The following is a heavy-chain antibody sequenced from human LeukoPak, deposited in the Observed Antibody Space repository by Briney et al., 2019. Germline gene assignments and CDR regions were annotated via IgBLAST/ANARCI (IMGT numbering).Heavy chain of an antibody. D-gene: IGHD5-24*01. J-gene: IGHJ4*02. Sequence: GGSLRLSCVASGFSFSSYGMSWVRQAPGKGLEWVSTVSGSGGNRYYADSVKGRFTISRDNSRNTQYLQMSSLRAEDTALYYCAKENGYKTTHFDYWGQGTLVTVSS. CDR3: AKENGYKTTHFDY. CDR2: VSGSGGNR. CDR1: GFSFSSYG. V-gene: IGHV3-23*01.